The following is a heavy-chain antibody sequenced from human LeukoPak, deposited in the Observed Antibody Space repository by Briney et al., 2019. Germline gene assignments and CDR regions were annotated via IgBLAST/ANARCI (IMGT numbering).Heavy chain of an antibody. CDR3: ARGVVVIAGGFDY. CDR2: IYYSGST. Sequence: PSETLSLTCTVSGGSISSYYWSWIRQPPGKGLEWIGYIYYSGSTNYNPSLKSRVTISVDTSKNQFSLKLSSVTAADTAVYYCARGVVVIAGGFDYWGQGTLVTVSS. D-gene: IGHD2-21*01. CDR1: GGSISSYY. J-gene: IGHJ4*02. V-gene: IGHV4-59*01.